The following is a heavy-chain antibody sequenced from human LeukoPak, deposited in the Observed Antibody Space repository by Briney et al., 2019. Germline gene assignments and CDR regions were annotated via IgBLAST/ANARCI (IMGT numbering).Heavy chain of an antibody. CDR2: IHPGDSDT. J-gene: IGHJ4*02. CDR1: GYSFSSHW. Sequence: GESLKISCKGSGYSFSSHWIGWVRQMPGKGLEWMGLIHPGDSDTRYSLSFQGQVTFSADKSISTAYLQWSSLKATDTAMYYCARHKSDTAMTYYFDYWGQGTLVTVSS. D-gene: IGHD5-18*01. CDR3: ARHKSDTAMTYYFDY. V-gene: IGHV5-51*01.